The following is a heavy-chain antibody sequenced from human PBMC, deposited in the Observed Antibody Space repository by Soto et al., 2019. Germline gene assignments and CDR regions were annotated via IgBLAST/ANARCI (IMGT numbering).Heavy chain of an antibody. Sequence: GGSLRLSCAASGFTFSSYGMHWVRQAPGKGLEWVAVISYDGSNKYYADSVKGRFTISRDNSKNTLYLQMNSLRAEDTAVYYCARMDIVVVPAASPSVDYWGQGTLVTVSS. V-gene: IGHV3-30*03. J-gene: IGHJ4*02. CDR2: ISYDGSNK. CDR3: ARMDIVVVPAASPSVDY. D-gene: IGHD2-2*03. CDR1: GFTFSSYG.